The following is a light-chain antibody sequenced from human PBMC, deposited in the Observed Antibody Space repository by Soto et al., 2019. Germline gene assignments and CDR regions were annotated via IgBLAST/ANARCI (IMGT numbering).Light chain of an antibody. CDR1: QSISSW. Sequence: DIQMTQSPSTLSASVGDRVTITCRASQSISSWLAWYQQKPGKAPKLLIYDASSLESGVPSRFSGHGSGTEFTLTISSLQPDDVETYYCQQYNDYSWTFGQGTKVDIK. CDR3: QQYNDYSWT. CDR2: DAS. J-gene: IGKJ1*01. V-gene: IGKV1-5*01.